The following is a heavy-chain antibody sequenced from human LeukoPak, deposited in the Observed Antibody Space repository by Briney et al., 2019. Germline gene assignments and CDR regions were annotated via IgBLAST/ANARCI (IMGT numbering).Heavy chain of an antibody. CDR3: ARGYDFWSGYYTGIDY. CDR1: GFTFSSYG. V-gene: IGHV3-33*01. J-gene: IGHJ4*02. Sequence: GRSLRLSCAASGFTFSSYGMHWVRQAPGKGLEWVAVIWYDGSNKYYADSVKGRFTISRDNSKNTLYLQMNSLRAEDTAVYYCARGYDFWSGYYTGIDYWGQGTLVTVSS. CDR2: IWYDGSNK. D-gene: IGHD3-3*01.